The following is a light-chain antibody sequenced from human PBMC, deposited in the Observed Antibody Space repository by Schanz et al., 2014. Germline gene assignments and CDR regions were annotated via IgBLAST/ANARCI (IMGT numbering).Light chain of an antibody. J-gene: IGKJ2*01. CDR2: GAS. CDR3: QQYNNWPPMYT. Sequence: EIVMTQSPETLSVSPGERATLSCRASQSISINVAWYQQEPGQAPRLLISGASVRATGVPARFSGSGSGTEFTLTISSLQSEDFAIYYCQQYNNWPPMYTFGQGTKLEIK. CDR1: QSISIN. V-gene: IGKV3-15*01.